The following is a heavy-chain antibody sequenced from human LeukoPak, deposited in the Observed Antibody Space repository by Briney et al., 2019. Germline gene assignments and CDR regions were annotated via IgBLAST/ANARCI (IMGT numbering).Heavy chain of an antibody. V-gene: IGHV4-34*01. CDR2: INHSGST. Sequence: SETLSLTCAVYGGSFSGYYWSWIRQPPGKGLEWIGEINHSGSTNYNPSLMSRVTISVDTSKNQFSLKLSSVTAADTAVYYCARAEVLPDFFDSSGGFDYWGQGTLVTVSS. J-gene: IGHJ4*02. CDR1: GGSFSGYY. D-gene: IGHD3-22*01. CDR3: ARAEVLPDFFDSSGGFDY.